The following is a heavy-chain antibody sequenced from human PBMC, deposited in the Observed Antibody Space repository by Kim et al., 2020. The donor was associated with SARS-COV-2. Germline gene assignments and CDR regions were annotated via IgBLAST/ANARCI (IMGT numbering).Heavy chain of an antibody. J-gene: IGHJ4*02. V-gene: IGHV3-7*03. Sequence: SEKLYVDSVKGRFTLSRDNAKKSLYLQMNSLRAEDTAMYYCARNHWYYFDYWGQGTLVTVSS. CDR3: ARNHWYYFDY. CDR2: SEK. D-gene: IGHD2-8*02.